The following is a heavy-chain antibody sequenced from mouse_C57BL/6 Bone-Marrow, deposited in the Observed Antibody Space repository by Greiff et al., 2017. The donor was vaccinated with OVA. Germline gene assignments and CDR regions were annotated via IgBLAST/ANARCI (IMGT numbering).Heavy chain of an antibody. J-gene: IGHJ2*01. CDR3: AREGYYYGSSYGFDY. CDR2: ISYDGSN. CDR1: GYSITSGYY. V-gene: IGHV3-6*01. Sequence: EVQLVESGPGLVKPSQSLSLTCSVTGYSITSGYYWNWIRQFPGNKLEWMGYISYDGSNNYNPSLKNRISITRDTSKNQFFLKLNSVTTEDTATYYCAREGYYYGSSYGFDYWGQGTTLTVSS. D-gene: IGHD1-1*01.